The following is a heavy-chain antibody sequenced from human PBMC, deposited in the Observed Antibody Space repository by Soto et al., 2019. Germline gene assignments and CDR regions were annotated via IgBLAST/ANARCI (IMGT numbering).Heavy chain of an antibody. CDR2: IRSGGSTI. D-gene: IGHD3-16*02. J-gene: IGHJ4*02. Sequence: GSLRLSCSASGFTFSSYEMTWVRQAPGKGLEWVSYIRSGGSTIYYADAVRGRFNISRDNAKNSLYLQMNSLRAEDTAVYYCARDDSGYPSYFHYWGQGTLVTVSS. CDR1: GFTFSSYE. V-gene: IGHV3-48*03. CDR3: ARDDSGYPSYFHY.